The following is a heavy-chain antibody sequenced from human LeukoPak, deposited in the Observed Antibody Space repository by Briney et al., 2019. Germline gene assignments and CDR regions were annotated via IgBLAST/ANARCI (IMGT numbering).Heavy chain of an antibody. Sequence: AVKVSCKGSGGTFSSYAIRWVRQAPGPGLGWMGGIIHIFCTANYAQKFQGRVTITTDKSTSTAYLERSSLRSEDTAVYYCASEGHDYGDYWGQGTLVTVSS. CDR3: ASEGHDYGDY. CDR2: IIHIFCTA. V-gene: IGHV1-69*05. CDR1: GGTFSSYA. J-gene: IGHJ4*02.